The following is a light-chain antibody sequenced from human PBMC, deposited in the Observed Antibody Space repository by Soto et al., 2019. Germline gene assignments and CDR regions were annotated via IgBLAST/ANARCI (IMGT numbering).Light chain of an antibody. CDR2: EVQ. CDR3: ASYAGNNKGV. Sequence: QSVLTHAPSASWSPGQSVTIACTGTISYVGAYDFVSWYQQHPGTAPNLIIYEVQKRPSGVPHRFSGSKSGNTASLTVSGLQVDDEADYYCASYAGNNKGVVGTGTKVSVL. CDR1: ISYVGAYDF. J-gene: IGLJ1*01. V-gene: IGLV2-8*01.